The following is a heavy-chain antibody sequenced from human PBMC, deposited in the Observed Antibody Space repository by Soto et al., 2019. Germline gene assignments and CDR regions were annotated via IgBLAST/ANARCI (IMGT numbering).Heavy chain of an antibody. J-gene: IGHJ4*02. Sequence: QVQLVQSGAEVKKPGSSVRVSCKVSGDTLSSYGISWVRQAPGQGLEWMGGIIPTFDIVNCAQSFQGRVTITADKSTDTVYMELSSLKAEDTAVFYCARVPPGYCSGGACYTYYLDFWGQGTLVTVSS. D-gene: IGHD2-15*01. V-gene: IGHV1-69*17. CDR1: GDTLSSYG. CDR3: ARVPPGYCSGGACYTYYLDF. CDR2: IIPTFDIV.